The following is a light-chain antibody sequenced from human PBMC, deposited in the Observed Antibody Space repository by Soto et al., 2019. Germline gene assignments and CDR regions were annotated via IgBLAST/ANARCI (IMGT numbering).Light chain of an antibody. CDR2: KAS. CDR1: QSISSW. CDR3: QQYNSYPV. J-gene: IGKJ5*01. Sequence: DIQMTQSPSTLSASVGDRVTITCRASQSISSWLAWYQQKPGKAPKLLIYKASSLESGVPSRFSGSGSGTEFTLTISSLQPDDFATYYCQQYNSYPVFGQETRLQIK. V-gene: IGKV1-5*03.